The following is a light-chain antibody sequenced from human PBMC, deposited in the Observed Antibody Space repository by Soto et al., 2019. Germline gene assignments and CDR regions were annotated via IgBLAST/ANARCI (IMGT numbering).Light chain of an antibody. J-gene: IGLJ2*01. CDR3: GTWDSSLSLVV. Sequence: QSVLTQPPSVSAAPGQKVTISCSGSNSNIGNNYVSWYQHVPGTAPKVLIYENNKRPSGIPDRFSGSKSGTSATLGITGLQPGEDADYYCGTWDSSLSLVVFGGGTKVTVL. CDR2: ENN. CDR1: NSNIGNNY. V-gene: IGLV1-51*02.